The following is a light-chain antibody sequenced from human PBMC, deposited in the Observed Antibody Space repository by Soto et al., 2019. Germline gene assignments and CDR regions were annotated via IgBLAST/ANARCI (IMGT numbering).Light chain of an antibody. CDR1: QSVSAGY. J-gene: IGKJ1*01. Sequence: EIVLTQSPGTLSLSPGERATLSCRASQSVSAGYFAWYQQKPGQAPRLLIYGASSRVSGIPDRFGGSGSGTDFTLTISRLEPEDFAVYYCQQYGSSPTFGQGTKVEIK. CDR3: QQYGSSPT. V-gene: IGKV3-20*01. CDR2: GAS.